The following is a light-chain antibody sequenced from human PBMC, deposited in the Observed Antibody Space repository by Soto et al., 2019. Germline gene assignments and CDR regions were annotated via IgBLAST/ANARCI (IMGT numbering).Light chain of an antibody. CDR1: SNDVGSYNL. J-gene: IGLJ1*01. Sequence: QSALTQPASVSGSPGQSITISCTGTSNDVGSYNLVSWYQQHPGKAPKLMIYDGSKRPSGVSNRFFGSKSGSTASLTISGLQPEDEADYYCCSYAGSSTYVFGTGTKLTVL. V-gene: IGLV2-23*01. CDR2: DGS. CDR3: CSYAGSSTYV.